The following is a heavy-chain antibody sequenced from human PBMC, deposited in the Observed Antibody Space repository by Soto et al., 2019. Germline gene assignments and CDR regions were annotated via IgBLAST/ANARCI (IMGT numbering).Heavy chain of an antibody. CDR3: ARDWGSSGWPN. CDR1: GHSLSSVVHH. Sequence: PSETLSLTCTVSGHSLSSVVHHWIWIRQQTGKHLEWVGYIYFTGSTLYNPSLKSRLAMSLDTSKNQFSLRLTSVTAVDTAVYFCARDWGSSGWPNWGQGTLVTVSS. D-gene: IGHD6-19*01. J-gene: IGHJ4*02. CDR2: IYFTGST. V-gene: IGHV4-31*03.